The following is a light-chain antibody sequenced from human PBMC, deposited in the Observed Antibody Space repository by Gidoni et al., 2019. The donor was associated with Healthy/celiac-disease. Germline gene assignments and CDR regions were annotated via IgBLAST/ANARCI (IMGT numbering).Light chain of an antibody. J-gene: IGKJ2*01. CDR2: GAS. CDR3: QQYGSSPGYT. Sequence: EIVLTQSPGTRSLSPGERATLSCRASHSVSSSYLAWYQQKPGQAPRLLIYGASSRATGIPDRFSGSGSCTDFTLTISRLEPEDFAVYYCQQYGSSPGYTFGQGTKLEIK. V-gene: IGKV3-20*01. CDR1: HSVSSSY.